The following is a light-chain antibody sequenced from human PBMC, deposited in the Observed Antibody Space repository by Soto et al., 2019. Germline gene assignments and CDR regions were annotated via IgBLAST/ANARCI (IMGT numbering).Light chain of an antibody. CDR1: QAIRND. Sequence: DIQMTQSPSSLSASVGCIVAITCRASQAIRNDLAWYQQKPGRAPRRLIYGSSSLQSGVPLRFSGRGSGTEFTLTISSLQPEDFATYYCLQHNVFPRTFGQGSMV. J-gene: IGKJ1*01. CDR2: GSS. V-gene: IGKV1-17*01. CDR3: LQHNVFPRT.